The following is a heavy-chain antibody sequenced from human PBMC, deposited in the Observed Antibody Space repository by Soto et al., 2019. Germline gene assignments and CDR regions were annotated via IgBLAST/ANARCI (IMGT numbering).Heavy chain of an antibody. CDR3: AADGYYYGSGSYYNPYGMDV. J-gene: IGHJ6*02. CDR2: IVVGSGNT. V-gene: IGHV1-58*01. CDR1: GFTFTSSA. Sequence: SVKVSCKASGFTFTSSAVQWVRQARGQRLEWIGWIVVGSGNTNYAQKFQERVTITRDMSTSTAYMELSSLRSEDTAVYYCAADGYYYGSGSYYNPYGMDVWGQGXTVTVYS. D-gene: IGHD3-10*01.